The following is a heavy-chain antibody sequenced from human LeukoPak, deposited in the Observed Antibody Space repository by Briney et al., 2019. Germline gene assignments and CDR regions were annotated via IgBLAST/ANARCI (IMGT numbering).Heavy chain of an antibody. J-gene: IGHJ4*02. Sequence: GGSLRLSCAASGFTFSSYWMHWVRQAPGKGLVWVSRINSDGSSTSYADSVRGRFTISRDNAKNTLYLQKISLRAEDTAVYYCARGTHSSGWHGGFDYWGQGTLVTVSS. CDR2: INSDGSST. CDR3: ARGTHSSGWHGGFDY. V-gene: IGHV3-74*01. CDR1: GFTFSSYW. D-gene: IGHD6-19*01.